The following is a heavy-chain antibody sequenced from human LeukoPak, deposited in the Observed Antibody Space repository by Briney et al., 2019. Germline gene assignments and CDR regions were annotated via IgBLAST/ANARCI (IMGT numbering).Heavy chain of an antibody. V-gene: IGHV3-72*01. CDR3: ARSYCSSTNCYGLDYFDY. Sequence: GGPPRLSCATSGFTLSDHYIDWVRQAPGKGLEWVGRIRNKANSYATEYAASAKGRFTISRDDSQNSLYLQMNSLKTEDTAVYYCARSYCSSTNCYGLDYFDYWGQGTLVTVSS. CDR1: GFTLSDHY. CDR2: IRNKANSYAT. J-gene: IGHJ4*02. D-gene: IGHD2-2*01.